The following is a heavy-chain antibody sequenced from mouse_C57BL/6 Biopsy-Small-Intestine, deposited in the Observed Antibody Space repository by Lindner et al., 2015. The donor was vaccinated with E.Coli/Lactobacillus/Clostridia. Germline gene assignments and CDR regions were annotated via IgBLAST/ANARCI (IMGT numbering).Heavy chain of an antibody. CDR3: VGSAVGKWLDY. J-gene: IGHJ4*01. Sequence: SVKVSCKASGYTFTSYGISWVRQAPGQGLEWMGWITTYNGKIIYAQKFQGRATMTTDASTSTAYLEVRSLRSDDTAVYYCVGSAVGKWLDYWGRGTLVTVSS. CDR1: GYTFTSYG. CDR2: ITTYNGKI. D-gene: IGHD6-1*01. V-gene: IGHV1-20*01.